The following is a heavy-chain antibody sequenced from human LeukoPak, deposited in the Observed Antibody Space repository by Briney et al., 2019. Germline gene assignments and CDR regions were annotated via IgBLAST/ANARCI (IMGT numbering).Heavy chain of an antibody. CDR3: AKDADGMDV. J-gene: IGHJ6*02. CDR1: GFAFNRYY. Sequence: GGSLRLSCAATGFAFNRYYMSWIRQAPGKGLEWVSHISGSGGSTYYADSVKGRFTISRDNSKNTLYLQMNSLRAEDTAVYYCAKDADGMDVWGQGTTVAVSS. V-gene: IGHV3-23*01. CDR2: ISGSGGST.